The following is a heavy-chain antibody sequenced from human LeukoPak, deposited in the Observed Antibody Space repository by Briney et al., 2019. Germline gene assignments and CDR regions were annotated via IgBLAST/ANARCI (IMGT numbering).Heavy chain of an antibody. V-gene: IGHV1-69*05. CDR2: IIPIFGTA. CDR1: GGTFSSYA. CDR3: ARDRTYYYGSGSYDPPYYFDY. Sequence: AASVKVSCKASGGTFSSYAISWVRQAPGQGLEWVGRIIPIFGTANYAQKFQGRVTITTDESTSTAYMELSSLRSEDTAVYYCARDRTYYYGSGSYDPPYYFDYWGQGTLVTVSS. J-gene: IGHJ4*02. D-gene: IGHD3-10*01.